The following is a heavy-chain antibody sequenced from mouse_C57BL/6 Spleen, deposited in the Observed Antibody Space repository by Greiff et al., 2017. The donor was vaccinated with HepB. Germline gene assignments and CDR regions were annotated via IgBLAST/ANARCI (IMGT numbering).Heavy chain of an antibody. CDR2: INPSSGYT. CDR3: ASLYDGYSAWFAY. V-gene: IGHV1-4*01. J-gene: IGHJ3*01. Sequence: QVQLQQSGAELARPGASVKMSCKASGYTFTSYTMHWVKQRPGQGLEWIGYINPSSGYTKYNQKFKDKATLTADKSSSTAYMQLSSLTSEDSAVYYCASLYDGYSAWFAYWGQGTLVTVSA. D-gene: IGHD2-3*01. CDR1: GYTFTSYT.